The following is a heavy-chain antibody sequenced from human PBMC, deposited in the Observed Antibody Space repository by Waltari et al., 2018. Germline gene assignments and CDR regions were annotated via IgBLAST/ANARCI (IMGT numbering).Heavy chain of an antibody. CDR1: VASIIRSVYF. CDR2: ISYSGAT. Sequence: QLQLQASCPGLVKPSETLSLTCTVSVASIIRSVYFWAWDRQPPGKGPEWIGGISYSGATYYKPSLKSRITISIDTSNNQFYLKLTSVTAADTAVYYCARDHFGDLFYYYFDPWGQGTLVTVSS. D-gene: IGHD3-10*01. CDR3: ARDHFGDLFYYYFDP. V-gene: IGHV4-39*01. J-gene: IGHJ4*02.